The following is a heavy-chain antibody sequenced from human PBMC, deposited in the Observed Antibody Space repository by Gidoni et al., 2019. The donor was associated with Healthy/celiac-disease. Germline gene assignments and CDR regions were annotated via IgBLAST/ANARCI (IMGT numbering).Heavy chain of an antibody. V-gene: IGHV3-48*03. D-gene: IGHD3-10*01. Sequence: EVQLAESGGGMVQPGGSLRRYCAAQGVTWSRQEMNWVRQAPGQGLAWVSYISRSVSTIYYADSVKGRFTISRDNAKNSLYLQMNSLRAEDTAVYSCARGVEGITMVQGVTGFDPWGQGTLVTVSS. CDR1: GVTWSRQE. CDR2: ISRSVSTI. CDR3: ARGVEGITMVQGVTGFDP. J-gene: IGHJ5*02.